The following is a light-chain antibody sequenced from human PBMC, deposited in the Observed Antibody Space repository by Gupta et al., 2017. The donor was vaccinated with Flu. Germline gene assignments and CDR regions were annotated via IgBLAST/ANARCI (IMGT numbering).Light chain of an antibody. CDR1: AMPKQY. Sequence: GDAMPKQYAYWYQQKPGQAPVLVIYKDSERPSGIPERFSGSSSGTTVTLTISGVQAEDEADYYCQSADSSGTYVVFGGGTKLTVL. J-gene: IGLJ2*01. CDR2: KDS. V-gene: IGLV3-25*03. CDR3: QSADSSGTYVV.